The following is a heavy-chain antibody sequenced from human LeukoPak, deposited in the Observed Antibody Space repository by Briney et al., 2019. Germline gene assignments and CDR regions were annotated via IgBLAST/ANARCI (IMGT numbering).Heavy chain of an antibody. CDR3: AALTTVTTPFHY. CDR1: GGSFSGYY. V-gene: IGHV4-34*12. J-gene: IGHJ4*02. Sequence: SETLSLTCAVYGGSFSGYYWSWIRQPPGKGLEWIGSIFYSGTTYYNPSLKSRVTISIDTSKNQFSLKLSSVTAADTAVYYCAALTTVTTPFHYWGQGTLVTVSS. D-gene: IGHD4-17*01. CDR2: IFYSGTT.